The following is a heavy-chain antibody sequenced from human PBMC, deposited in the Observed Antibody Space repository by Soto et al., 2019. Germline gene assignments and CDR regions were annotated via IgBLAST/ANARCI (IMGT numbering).Heavy chain of an antibody. CDR3: ARAHYGGNWAADY. V-gene: IGHV4-31*02. D-gene: IGHD4-17*01. CDR1: GGSISIGGYY. Sequence: PSETLSLTCTVSGGSISIGGYYWSWIRHHPGKGLEWIGYIYYSGSTYYNPSLKSRVTISVDTSKNQFSLKLSSVTAADTAVYYCARAHYGGNWAADYWGQGTLVTVSS. CDR2: IYYSGST. J-gene: IGHJ4*02.